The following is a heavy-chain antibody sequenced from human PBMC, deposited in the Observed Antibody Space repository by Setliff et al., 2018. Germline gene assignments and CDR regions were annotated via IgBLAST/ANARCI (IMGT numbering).Heavy chain of an antibody. CDR3: AAEPDYDILTGWPYYFDY. CDR1: GGTFSSYA. D-gene: IGHD3-9*01. J-gene: IGHJ4*02. Sequence: SVKVSCKASGGTFSSYAISWVRQAPGQGLEWMGGIIPILGIANYAQKFQGRVTMTRNTSISTAYMELSSLRSEDTAVYYCAAEPDYDILTGWPYYFDYWGQGTLVTVSS. CDR2: IIPILGIA. V-gene: IGHV1-69*10.